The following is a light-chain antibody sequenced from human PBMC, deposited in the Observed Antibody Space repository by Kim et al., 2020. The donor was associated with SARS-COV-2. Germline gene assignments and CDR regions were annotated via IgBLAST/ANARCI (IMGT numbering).Light chain of an antibody. Sequence: SASVVDRATSTCRASQGITSCVTWYQQKPGKAPTLLIYKTSNLESGVPSRFSGSASGTEFTLTISGLQPDDFATYYCQQYNSWWTFGQGTKVDIK. CDR2: KTS. CDR1: QGITSC. CDR3: QQYNSWWT. V-gene: IGKV1-5*03. J-gene: IGKJ1*01.